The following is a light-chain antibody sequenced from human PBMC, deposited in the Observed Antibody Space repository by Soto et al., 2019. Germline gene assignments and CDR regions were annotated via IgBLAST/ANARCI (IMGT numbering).Light chain of an antibody. CDR3: HQYDSYPYT. CDR2: DAS. V-gene: IGKV1-5*01. Sequence: DILMTQSPSTLSASVGDTVTITCRASQSISKWVAWYQQKAGKAPNVLIFDASNSEKGVPSRFSGSGSGTEFTLIITGLQPEDFATYYCHQYDSYPYTFGQGTKVDIK. J-gene: IGKJ2*01. CDR1: QSISKW.